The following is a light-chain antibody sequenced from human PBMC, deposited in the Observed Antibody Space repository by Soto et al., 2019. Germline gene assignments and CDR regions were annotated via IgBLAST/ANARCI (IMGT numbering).Light chain of an antibody. J-gene: IGKJ2*01. CDR2: GAS. V-gene: IGKV3-20*01. CDR3: QQYGTVPFS. Sequence: EIVLTQSPGTLSLSPGERATLSCRASQSVNSNYLAWYQQKPGQVPRPLIYGASIRAAGVLDRLSGSGSGTEFTLTISSLEPEDFAVYYCQQYGTVPFSFGQGTKLEIK. CDR1: QSVNSNY.